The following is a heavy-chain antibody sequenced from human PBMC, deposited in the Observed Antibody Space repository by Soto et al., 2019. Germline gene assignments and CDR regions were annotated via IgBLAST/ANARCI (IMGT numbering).Heavy chain of an antibody. J-gene: IGHJ4*02. V-gene: IGHV6-1*01. D-gene: IGHD3-16*01. Sequence: SQTLSLTCAISGDSVSGNSAAWNWIRQSPSRGLEWLGRTYYRSKWYNDYAVSVKSRITVTPDTSKNQFSLHLNSVTPEDTAVYYGEREFPYYESSDSYWDYWGQGALVTASS. CDR3: EREFPYYESSDSYWDY. CDR2: TYYRSKWYN. CDR1: GDSVSGNSAA.